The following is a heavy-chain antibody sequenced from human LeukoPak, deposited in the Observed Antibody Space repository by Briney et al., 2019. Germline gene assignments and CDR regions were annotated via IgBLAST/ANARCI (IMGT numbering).Heavy chain of an antibody. V-gene: IGHV3-30*18. CDR3: AKNQNLPSSRYCSGGSCYSLGYFDY. CDR1: GFTFSSYG. J-gene: IGHJ4*02. Sequence: GRSLRLSCAASGFTFSSYGMHWVRQAPGKGLEWVAVISYDGSNKYYADSVKGRFTISRDNSKNTLYLQMNSLRAEHTAVYYCAKNQNLPSSRYCSGGSCYSLGYFDYWGQGTLVTVSS. D-gene: IGHD2-15*01. CDR2: ISYDGSNK.